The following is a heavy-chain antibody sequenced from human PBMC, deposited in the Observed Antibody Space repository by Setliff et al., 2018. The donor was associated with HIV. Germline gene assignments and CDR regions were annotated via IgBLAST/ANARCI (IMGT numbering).Heavy chain of an antibody. CDR3: SRLVVGFSGTSAYMNV. Sequence: GGSLRLSCVASGFTFDDYGMNWVRQAPGKGLEWVSGINWNGGEKGYADSVKGRFTVSRDNAKNSLYLQMNSLGAEDTALYYCSRLVVGFSGTSAYMNVWGRGTTVTVSS. V-gene: IGHV3-20*04. CDR2: INWNGGEK. D-gene: IGHD1-26*01. J-gene: IGHJ6*03. CDR1: GFTFDDYG.